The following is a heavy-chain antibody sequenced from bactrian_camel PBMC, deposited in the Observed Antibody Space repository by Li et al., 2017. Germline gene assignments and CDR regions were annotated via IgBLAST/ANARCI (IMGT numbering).Heavy chain of an antibody. V-gene: IGHV3S61*01. D-gene: IGHD7*01. CDR1: GLTSDAYA. CDR3: AAARACTLAPGVIEPVDFTV. Sequence: VASGGGLVQAGGSLRLSSIASGLTSDAYAMAWFRQGPGKDREGVAAISLASRNDYYADSVKGRFTISQSYAKKSLYLQMNSLKPEDTAMYYCAAARACTLAPGVIEPVDFTVWGQGTQVTVS. CDR2: ISLASRND. J-gene: IGHJ4*01.